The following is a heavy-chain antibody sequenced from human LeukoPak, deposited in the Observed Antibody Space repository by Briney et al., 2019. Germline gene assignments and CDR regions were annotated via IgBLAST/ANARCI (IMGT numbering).Heavy chain of an antibody. V-gene: IGHV2-5*02. D-gene: IGHD7-27*01. J-gene: IGHJ4*02. CDR1: GFSLSTSGVA. CDR2: IYWDDDK. Sequence: SGPTLVNPTQTLTLTCTFSGFSLSTSGVAVGWIRQPPGKALEWLALIYWDDDKRYSPSLKGRLTITKDTSKNQVLLTMTNVDPVDTATYYCAHRTWGPFHYWGQGTLVTVSS. CDR3: AHRTWGPFHY.